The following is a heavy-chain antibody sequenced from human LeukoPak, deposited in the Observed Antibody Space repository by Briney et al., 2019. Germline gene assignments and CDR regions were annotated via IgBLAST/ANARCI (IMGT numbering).Heavy chain of an antibody. Sequence: ASVKVSCKASGYTFTSYGISWVRQAPRQGFEWMGWISAYNGNTNYAQKLQGRVTMTTDTSTSTAYMELRSLRSDDTAVYYCARDMDTDGYNGPDYWGQGTLVTVSS. CDR1: GYTFTSYG. CDR2: ISAYNGNT. V-gene: IGHV1-18*01. D-gene: IGHD5-24*01. J-gene: IGHJ4*02. CDR3: ARDMDTDGYNGPDY.